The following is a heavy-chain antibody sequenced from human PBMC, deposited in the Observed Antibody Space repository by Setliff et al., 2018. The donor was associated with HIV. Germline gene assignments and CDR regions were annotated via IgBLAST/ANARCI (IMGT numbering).Heavy chain of an antibody. CDR3: ATAYDPNGYDYYLEL. J-gene: IGHJ2*01. Sequence: GGSLRLSCTASGFTFGSYAMSWVRQAPGKGLEWVSAISGSGGSTYYADSVKGRFTISRDNSKITLYLQVSSLRAEDTAVYFCATAYDPNGYDYYLELWGRGTLVTVSS. V-gene: IGHV3-23*01. CDR2: ISGSGGST. CDR1: GFTFGSYA. D-gene: IGHD5-12*01.